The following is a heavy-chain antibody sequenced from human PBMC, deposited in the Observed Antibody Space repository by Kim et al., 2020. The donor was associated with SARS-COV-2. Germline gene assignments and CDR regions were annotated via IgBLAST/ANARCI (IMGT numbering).Heavy chain of an antibody. D-gene: IGHD2-21*02. J-gene: IGHJ6*03. CDR3: ARVAVTDYYYYMDV. V-gene: IGHV3-48*03. Sequence: GGSLRLSCAASGFTFSSYEMNWVRQAPGKGLEWVSYISSSGSTIYYADSVKGRFTISRDNAKNSLYLQMNSLRAEDTAVYYCARVAVTDYYYYMDVWGKGTTVTVSS. CDR1: GFTFSSYE. CDR2: ISSSGSTI.